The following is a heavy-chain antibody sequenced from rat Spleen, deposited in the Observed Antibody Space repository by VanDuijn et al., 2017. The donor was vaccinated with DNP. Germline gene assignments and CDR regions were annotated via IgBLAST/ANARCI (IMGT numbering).Heavy chain of an antibody. V-gene: IGHV5-19*01. J-gene: IGHJ1*01. D-gene: IGHD4-3*01. CDR1: GITFSNSG. Sequence: EVQLVESGGGLVQPGRSLKLSCAASGITFSNSGMHWIRQAPTKGLEWVTSISPSGGGTYYRHSVKGRFTISRDNANHTLYLQMDSLRSEDTATYYCARPKPLRGPHWYIDFWGPGTMVTVSS. CDR3: ARPKPLRGPHWYIDF. CDR2: ISPSGGGT.